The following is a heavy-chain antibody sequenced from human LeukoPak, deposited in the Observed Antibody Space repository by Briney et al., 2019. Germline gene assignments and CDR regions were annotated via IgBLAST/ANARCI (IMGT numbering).Heavy chain of an antibody. Sequence: SETLSLTCAVYGGSFSGYYWSWIRQPPGKGLEWIGEINHSGSTNYNPSLKSRVTISVDAYKNQVSLKLSSVTAADTAVYYCARVVYDFWSGASRNYFDYWGQGTLVTVSS. CDR1: GGSFSGYY. D-gene: IGHD3-3*01. CDR2: INHSGST. CDR3: ARVVYDFWSGASRNYFDY. V-gene: IGHV4-34*01. J-gene: IGHJ4*02.